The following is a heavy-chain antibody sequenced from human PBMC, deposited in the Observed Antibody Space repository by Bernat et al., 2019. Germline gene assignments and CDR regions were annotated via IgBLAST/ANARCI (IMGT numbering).Heavy chain of an antibody. V-gene: IGHV3-74*01. CDR1: GFTFSSYW. CDR2: IYSDGTV. Sequence: EVQLVESGGALVQPGGSLRLSCAASGFTFSSYWMHWVRQAPGKGLVWVSRIYSDGTVSYADPVKGRFTISRDDAKNTLYLQMNSLRAEDTAVYYCAKTYYDYIWGSYRSNWFDPWGQGTLVTVSS. D-gene: IGHD3-16*02. J-gene: IGHJ5*02. CDR3: AKTYYDYIWGSYRSNWFDP.